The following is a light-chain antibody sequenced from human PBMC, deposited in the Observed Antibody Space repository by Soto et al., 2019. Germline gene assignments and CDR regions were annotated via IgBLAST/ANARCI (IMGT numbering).Light chain of an antibody. CDR1: QSISSY. CDR2: AAS. J-gene: IGKJ4*01. V-gene: IGKV1-39*01. Sequence: DIQMTQSQSSISASVGDRCTITSRASQSISSYLNWYQQKPGKAPKLLIYAASSLQSGVPSRFSGSGSGTDFTLTISSLQPEDFATYYCQQSYSTPLTFGGGTKVDIK. CDR3: QQSYSTPLT.